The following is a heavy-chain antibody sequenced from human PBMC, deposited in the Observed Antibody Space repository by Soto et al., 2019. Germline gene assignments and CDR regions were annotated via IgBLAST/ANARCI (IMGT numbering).Heavy chain of an antibody. J-gene: IGHJ6*02. CDR1: GASFSNYA. CDR3: ARGSAVPRDYFYGIDV. CDR2: IIPMFDTP. Sequence: SVKTSCKTPGASFSNYAFSWVRQAPAQGLEWMGAIIPMFDTPIYTQMCQGRGTITADQSTNTAYMDVSSRRSDDAAVHFRARGSAVPRDYFYGIDVCGQGTTVTAP. V-gene: IGHV1-69*13. D-gene: IGHD2-2*01.